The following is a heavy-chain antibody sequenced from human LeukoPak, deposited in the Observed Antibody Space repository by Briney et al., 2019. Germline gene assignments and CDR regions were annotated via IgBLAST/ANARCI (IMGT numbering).Heavy chain of an antibody. D-gene: IGHD6-13*01. CDR1: GGSISSDH. CDR2: IYYSGST. V-gene: IGHV4-59*01. CDR3: ARTFSSSWLDY. Sequence: SETLSLTCTVSGGSISSDHWSWIRQPPGKGLQWIGYIYYSGSTNYNPSLKSRVTISIDTSKNQFSLKVSSVTAADTAVHYCARTFSSSWLDYWGQGTLVTVSS. J-gene: IGHJ4*02.